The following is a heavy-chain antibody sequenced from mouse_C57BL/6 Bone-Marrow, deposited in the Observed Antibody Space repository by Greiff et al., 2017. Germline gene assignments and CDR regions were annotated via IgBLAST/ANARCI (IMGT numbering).Heavy chain of an antibody. J-gene: IGHJ2*01. D-gene: IGHD1-1*01. V-gene: IGHV1-69*01. Sequence: QVQLQQPGAELVMPGASVKLSCKASGYTFTSYWMHWVQQRPGQGLEWIGEIDPSDSYTNYNQKFKGKSTLTVDKSSSTAYMQLSSLTSEDSAVYYCAREGYYGSSLYYFDYWGQGTTLTVSS. CDR3: AREGYYGSSLYYFDY. CDR1: GYTFTSYW. CDR2: IDPSDSYT.